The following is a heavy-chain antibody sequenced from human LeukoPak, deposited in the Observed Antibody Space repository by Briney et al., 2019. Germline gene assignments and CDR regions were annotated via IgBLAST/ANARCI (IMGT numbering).Heavy chain of an antibody. CDR2: ISAYNGNT. V-gene: IGHV1-18*01. CDR1: GYTFTSYG. D-gene: IGHD6-19*01. CDR3: ARDGAVAGTFYYYYYMDV. Sequence: ASVKVSCKASGYTFTSYGISWVRQAPGQGLEWMGWISAYNGNTNYAQKLQGRVTMTTDTSTSTAYMELRSLRSDDTAVYHCARDGAVAGTFYYYYYMDVWGKGTTVTVSS. J-gene: IGHJ6*03.